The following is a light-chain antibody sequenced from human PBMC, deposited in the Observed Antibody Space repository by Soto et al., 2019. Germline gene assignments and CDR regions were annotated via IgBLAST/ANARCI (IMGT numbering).Light chain of an antibody. CDR2: YDN. J-gene: IGLJ2*01. CDR3: SAWDGSLTQIL. Sequence: QSVLNQPPSAAGSPGQGGALSCSGSSSNMGCNSVNWYQHLPGTAPMLLMYYDNNRPSGVPDRFCGAKSGTSASLDITGLQSEYEADYYCSAWDGSLTQILVGGGTQLTVL. CDR1: SSNMGCNS. V-gene: IGLV1-44*01.